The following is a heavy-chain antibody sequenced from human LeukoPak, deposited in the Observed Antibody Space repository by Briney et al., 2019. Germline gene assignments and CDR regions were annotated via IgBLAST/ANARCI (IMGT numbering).Heavy chain of an antibody. CDR2: ISWNSGSI. J-gene: IGHJ3*02. CDR3: AKDISLDPHDAFDI. Sequence: GGSLRLSCAASGFTFDDYAMHWVRQAPGKGLEWVSGISWNSGSIGYADSVKGRFTISRDNAKNSLYLQMNSLRAEDTALYYCAKDISLDPHDAFDIWGQGTMVTVSS. CDR1: GFTFDDYA. V-gene: IGHV3-9*01.